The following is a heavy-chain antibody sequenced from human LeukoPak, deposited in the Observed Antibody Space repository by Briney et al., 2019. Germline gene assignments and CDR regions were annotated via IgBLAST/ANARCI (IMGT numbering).Heavy chain of an antibody. Sequence: ASAKVSCKASGYTFTNYAMNWVRQAPGQGLEWMGWIKPNTGNPTYAQGFTGRFVFSLDTSVTTAYLQISSLKAEDTAVYYCARAYQPLGGLSFPDSWGQGTLVTVSS. V-gene: IGHV7-4-1*02. CDR3: ARAYQPLGGLSFPDS. CDR2: IKPNTGNP. CDR1: GYTFTNYA. D-gene: IGHD3-16*02. J-gene: IGHJ5*01.